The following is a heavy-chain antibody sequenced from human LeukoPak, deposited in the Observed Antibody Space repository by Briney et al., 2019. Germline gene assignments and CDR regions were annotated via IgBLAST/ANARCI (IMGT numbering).Heavy chain of an antibody. D-gene: IGHD3-22*01. V-gene: IGHV3-15*01. Sequence: PGGSLRLSCAASGFTFSNAWMSWVRQAPGKGLEWVGRIKSKTDGGTTDYAAPVNGRFTISRDDSKNTLYLQMISLKTEDTAVYYCTTDWATMIVVVNPNGWGQGTLVTVSS. CDR2: IKSKTDGGTT. J-gene: IGHJ4*02. CDR3: TTDWATMIVVVNPNG. CDR1: GFTFSNAW.